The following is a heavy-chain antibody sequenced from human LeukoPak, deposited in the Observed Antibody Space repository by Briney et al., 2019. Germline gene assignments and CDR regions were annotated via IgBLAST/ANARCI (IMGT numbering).Heavy chain of an antibody. CDR2: IRNSGSTI. CDR3: ERGINCDILPVYYKDIGGDAFDI. V-gene: IGHV3-48*03. Sequence: GGSLRHSCAASGFTFSSYEMNGVRHALGEGLERVSYIRNSGSTIYYAHSGRGRYTIPRDNDKNSLHLQMNSQRDEVTAVDYCERGINCDILPVYYKDIGGDAFDIWGQGTRVTV. D-gene: IGHD3-9*01. CDR1: GFTFSSYE. J-gene: IGHJ3*02.